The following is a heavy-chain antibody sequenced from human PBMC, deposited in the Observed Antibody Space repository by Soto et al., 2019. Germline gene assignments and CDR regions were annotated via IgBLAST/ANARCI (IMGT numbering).Heavy chain of an antibody. Sequence: SETLSLTCTVSRGSISSYYWSWIRQPPGKGLEWIGYIDNRGSTTYNPSLKSRVTISVDTSKNQFSLKLSSATAADTAVYYCARHPRVAPTYYFDYWGQGTLVTVSS. V-gene: IGHV4-59*08. D-gene: IGHD2-2*01. CDR1: RGSISSYY. CDR3: ARHPRVAPTYYFDY. J-gene: IGHJ4*02. CDR2: IDNRGST.